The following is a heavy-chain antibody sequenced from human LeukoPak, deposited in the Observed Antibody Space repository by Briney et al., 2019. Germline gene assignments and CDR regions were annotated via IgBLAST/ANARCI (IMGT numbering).Heavy chain of an antibody. V-gene: IGHV3-48*04. Sequence: GGSLRLSCAASGFTFSSYSMNWVRHAPGKGLEWVSYISSSSSTIYYADSVKGRFTTSRDNAKNSLYLQMNSLRAEDTAVYYCARLGNMVRGVIIPPYAFDIWGQGTMVTVSS. CDR3: ARLGNMVRGVIIPPYAFDI. CDR2: ISSSSSTI. D-gene: IGHD3-10*01. J-gene: IGHJ3*02. CDR1: GFTFSSYS.